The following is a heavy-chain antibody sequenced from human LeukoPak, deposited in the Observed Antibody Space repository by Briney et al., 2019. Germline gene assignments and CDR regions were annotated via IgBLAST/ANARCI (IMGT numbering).Heavy chain of an antibody. V-gene: IGHV4-30-4*01. CDR3: ARDLVVPAAIDYYYYGMDV. Sequence: SETLSLTCTVSGGSISSGDYYWSWIRQPPGKGLEWIGYIYYSRSTYYNPSLKSRVTISVDTSKNQFSLKLSSVTAADTAVYYCARDLVVPAAIDYYYYGMDVWGQGTTVTVSS. J-gene: IGHJ6*02. CDR1: GGSISSGDYY. CDR2: IYYSRST. D-gene: IGHD2-2*01.